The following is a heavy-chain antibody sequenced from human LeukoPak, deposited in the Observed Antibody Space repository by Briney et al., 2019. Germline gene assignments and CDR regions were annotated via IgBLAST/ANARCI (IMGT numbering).Heavy chain of an antibody. D-gene: IGHD3-10*01. Sequence: GSLRLSCAASGFTFSSYAMSWVRQAPGKGLEWVSAISGSGGSTYYADSVKGRFTISRDKSNNTLYLQMNSLRAEDTAVYYCASLRGVETYYFDYWGQGTLVTVSS. CDR3: ASLRGVETYYFDY. V-gene: IGHV3-23*01. CDR2: ISGSGGST. J-gene: IGHJ4*02. CDR1: GFTFSSYA.